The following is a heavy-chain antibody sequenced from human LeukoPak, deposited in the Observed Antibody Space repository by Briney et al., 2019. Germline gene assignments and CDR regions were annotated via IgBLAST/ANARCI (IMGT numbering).Heavy chain of an antibody. J-gene: IGHJ3*02. CDR2: ISAYNGNT. CDR3: ARRGTAMVNDAFDI. Sequence: ASVKVSCKASGYTFTSYGISWVRQAPGQGLEGMGWISAYNGNTNYAQKLQGRVTMTTDTSTSTAYMELRSLRSDDTAVYYCARRGTAMVNDAFDIWGQGTMVTVSS. D-gene: IGHD5-18*01. CDR1: GYTFTSYG. V-gene: IGHV1-18*01.